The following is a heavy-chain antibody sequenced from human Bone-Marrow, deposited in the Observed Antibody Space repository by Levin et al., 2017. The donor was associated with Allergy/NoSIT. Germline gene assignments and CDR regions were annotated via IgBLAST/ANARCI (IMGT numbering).Heavy chain of an antibody. CDR3: ARRPDQTMLQKIMYFDY. D-gene: IGHD3-10*01. V-gene: IGHV2-5*02. CDR1: GFSLSTSGVG. Sequence: SGPTLVKPTQTLTLTCTFSGFSLSTSGVGVGWIRQPPGKALEWLALIYWDDDKRYSPSLKSRLAITKDTSKNQVALTMTNMDPVDTATYYCARRPDQTMLQKIMYFDYWGQGTLVTVSS. J-gene: IGHJ4*02. CDR2: IYWDDDK.